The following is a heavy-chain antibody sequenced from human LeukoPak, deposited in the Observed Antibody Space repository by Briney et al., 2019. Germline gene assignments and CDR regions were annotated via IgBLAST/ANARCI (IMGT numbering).Heavy chain of an antibody. Sequence: GRSLRLSCAASGLTFSSYGMRWVRQAPGKGLEWVAVISYGGSNKYYADPMRGRSTISRDNTKNTLYTQMNSLRAEDTAVYYCARAVSCSSTSCYVGDAFDICGQETKVTVSS. V-gene: IGHV3-30*03. D-gene: IGHD2-2*01. CDR3: ARAVSCSSTSCYVGDAFDI. CDR1: GLTFSSYG. CDR2: ISYGGSNK. J-gene: IGHJ3*02.